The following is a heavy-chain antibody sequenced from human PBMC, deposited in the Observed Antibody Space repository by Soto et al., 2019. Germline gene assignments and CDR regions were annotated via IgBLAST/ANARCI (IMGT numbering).Heavy chain of an antibody. CDR3: ARDWVMKYYFDY. J-gene: IGHJ4*02. CDR2: ISYDGSNK. V-gene: IGHV3-30-3*01. CDR1: GFTFSSYA. D-gene: IGHD2-21*01. Sequence: QVQLVESGGGVVQPGRSLRLSCAASGFTFSSYAMHWVRQAPGKGLEWVAVISYDGSNKYYADSVKGRFTISRDNSKNTLYLQMNSLRAEDTAVYYCARDWVMKYYFDYWGQGTLVTVSS.